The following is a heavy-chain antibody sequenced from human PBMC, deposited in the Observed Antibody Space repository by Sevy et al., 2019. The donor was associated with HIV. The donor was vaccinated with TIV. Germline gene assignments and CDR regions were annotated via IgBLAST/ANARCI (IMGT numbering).Heavy chain of an antibody. D-gene: IGHD2-2*01. CDR2: ISGTGGST. CDR1: GFTFSSYA. Sequence: GGSLRLSCAASGFTFSSYAMSWVRQAPGKGLEWVSAISGTGGSTYYADSVKGRFTISRDNSKNTLYLQMNSLRAEDTAVYYCSKGGAYCSSTSCHSYYFDYWGQGTLVTVSS. CDR3: SKGGAYCSSTSCHSYYFDY. J-gene: IGHJ4*02. V-gene: IGHV3-23*01.